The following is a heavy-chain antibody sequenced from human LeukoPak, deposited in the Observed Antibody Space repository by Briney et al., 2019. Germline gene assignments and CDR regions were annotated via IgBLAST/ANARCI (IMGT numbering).Heavy chain of an antibody. CDR3: ARKRSQRIAAQYFDY. J-gene: IGHJ4*02. V-gene: IGHV4-59*08. CDR1: GGSFSSYS. Sequence: PSETLSLTCTVPGGSFSSYSWSWIRQPPGKGLEWIGDFYYSGSTNYNPSLKSRVTISVDTSTSQFSLRLTSVTAADTAVYYCARKRSQRIAAQYFDYWGQGTLVTVSS. D-gene: IGHD6-13*01. CDR2: FYYSGST.